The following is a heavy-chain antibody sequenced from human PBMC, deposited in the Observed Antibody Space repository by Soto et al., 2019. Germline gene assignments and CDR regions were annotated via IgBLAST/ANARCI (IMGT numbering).Heavy chain of an antibody. CDR1: GFTFISYE. V-gene: IGHV3-48*03. CDR2: ISSSGSTI. CDR3: ARGVPYYYDSSGYLGDY. J-gene: IGHJ4*02. Sequence: GGSLRLSCAASGFTFISYEMNWVRQAPGKGLEWVSYISSSGSTIYYADSVKGRFTISRDNAKNSLYLQMNSLRAEDTAVYYCARGVPYYYDSSGYLGDYWGQGTLVTVSS. D-gene: IGHD3-22*01.